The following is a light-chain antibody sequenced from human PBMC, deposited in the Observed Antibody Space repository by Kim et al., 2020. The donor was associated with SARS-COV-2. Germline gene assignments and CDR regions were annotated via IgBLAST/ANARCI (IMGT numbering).Light chain of an antibody. Sequence: DIQMAQSPSSLSASVGDKVTITCRASQCVSNELAWFRQKPGKAPESLIYTAARLQSGVPSRFSGSGFGTDFTLTISSLQPEDFATYYCQQYYTYPLTFGQGTKVDIK. CDR2: TAA. CDR3: QQYYTYPLT. CDR1: QCVSNE. J-gene: IGKJ1*01. V-gene: IGKV1-16*01.